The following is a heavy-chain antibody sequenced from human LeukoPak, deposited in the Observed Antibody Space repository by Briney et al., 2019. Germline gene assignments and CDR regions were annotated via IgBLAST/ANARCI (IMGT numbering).Heavy chain of an antibody. J-gene: IGHJ4*02. V-gene: IGHV4-59*01. CDR2: IYYSGST. Sequence: SETLSLTCIVSGGSISSYYWSWIRQPPGKGLEWIGYIYYSGSTNYNPSLKSRVTISVDTSKNQFSLKLSSVTAADTAVYYCARLPANYDILTGYIYYFDYWGQGTLVTVSS. D-gene: IGHD3-9*01. CDR3: ARLPANYDILTGYIYYFDY. CDR1: GGSISSYY.